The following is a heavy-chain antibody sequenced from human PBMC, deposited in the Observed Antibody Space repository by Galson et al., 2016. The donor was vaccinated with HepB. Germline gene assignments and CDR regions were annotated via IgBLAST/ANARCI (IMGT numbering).Heavy chain of an antibody. CDR2: IWYDGSNK. Sequence: SLRLSCAASGFTFSTYGMHWVRQARGKGLEWVAVIWYDGSNKNYADFVKGRFTISRDNSKNTLYLQINSLRAEDTAIYYCAREPGRYSAYDFGYFGHWGQGTLVTVSS. CDR3: AREPGRYSAYDFGYFGH. D-gene: IGHD5-12*01. CDR1: GFTFSTYG. J-gene: IGHJ1*01. V-gene: IGHV3-33*01.